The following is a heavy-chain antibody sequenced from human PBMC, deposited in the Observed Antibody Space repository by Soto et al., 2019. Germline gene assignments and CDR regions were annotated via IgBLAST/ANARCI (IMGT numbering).Heavy chain of an antibody. CDR1: GFTVVYG. V-gene: IGHV3-30*03. CDR3: ARLFGGYSGSHADEFDI. Sequence: QVQLVESGGGVVQPGRSLRLSCAASGFTVVYGLHWVRQAPGKGLEWVSFISYDGSNQYYADSVKGRFTVSRDNSRSTVYLQMNNLRSEDTAIYYCARLFGGYSGSHADEFDIWGQGTMVPVSS. D-gene: IGHD1-26*01. CDR2: ISYDGSNQ. J-gene: IGHJ3*02.